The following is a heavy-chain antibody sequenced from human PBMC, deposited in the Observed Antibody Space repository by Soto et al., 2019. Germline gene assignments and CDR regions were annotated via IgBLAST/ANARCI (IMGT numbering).Heavy chain of an antibody. J-gene: IGHJ6*01. D-gene: IGHD6-13*01. CDR1: GFTVSGHY. CDR3: VRDGTSWYNGGDHYYYCGVDV. CDR2: IFSAGLT. V-gene: IGHV3-53*02. Sequence: EVQLVESGGGLIQPGGSLTLSCAVSGFTVSGHYMSWVRQAPGKGLEWVAVIFSAGLTYYADSVKGRFRISRDNSKNTLYLEMNNLRAEGTAVYVCVRDGTSWYNGGDHYYYCGVDVWGQGTTVSVSS.